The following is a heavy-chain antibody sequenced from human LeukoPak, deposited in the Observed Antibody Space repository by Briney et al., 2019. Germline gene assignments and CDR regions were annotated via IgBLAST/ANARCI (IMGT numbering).Heavy chain of an antibody. CDR3: ARVVRGSDYYYYGMDV. V-gene: IGHV1-18*04. D-gene: IGHD3-10*01. Sequence: ASVKVSCKASGYTFTSYGISWVRQAPGQGLEWMGWISAYNGNTNYAQKLQGRVTMTTDTSTSTAYMELRSLRSDDTAVYYCARVVRGSDYYYYGMDVWGKGTTVTVSP. CDR1: GYTFTSYG. J-gene: IGHJ6*04. CDR2: ISAYNGNT.